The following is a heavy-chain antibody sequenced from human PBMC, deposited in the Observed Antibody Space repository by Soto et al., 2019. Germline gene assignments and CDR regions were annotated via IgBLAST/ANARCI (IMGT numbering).Heavy chain of an antibody. CDR2: IIPIIGIA. D-gene: IGHD3-9*01. Sequence: QVQLVQSGAEVKKPGSSVKVSCKASGGTFSSYTISWVRQAPGQGLEWMGRIIPIIGIANYAQKFQGRVTITADKSTSTASMELSSLRSEDTAVSYCAREWGNDILTQYYYYGMDVWGQGTTVTVSS. V-gene: IGHV1-69*08. CDR3: AREWGNDILTQYYYYGMDV. CDR1: GGTFSSYT. J-gene: IGHJ6*02.